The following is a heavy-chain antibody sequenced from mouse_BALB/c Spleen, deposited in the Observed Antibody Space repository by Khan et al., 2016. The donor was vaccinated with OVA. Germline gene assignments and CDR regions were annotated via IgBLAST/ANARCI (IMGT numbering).Heavy chain of an antibody. CDR3: ARDDGFYVDFDV. CDR2: IDPENGNT. Sequence: EVELVESGAEFVRPGALVKLSCRASGFNFKDYYMHWVKQRPEQGLEWIGWIDPENGNTRYDPKFQGKAIITADTYSNTAYLQLSSLTSEDTAVYYCARDDGFYVDFDVWGAGTTVTVSS. D-gene: IGHD2-3*01. CDR1: GFNFKDYY. J-gene: IGHJ1*01. V-gene: IGHV14-1*02.